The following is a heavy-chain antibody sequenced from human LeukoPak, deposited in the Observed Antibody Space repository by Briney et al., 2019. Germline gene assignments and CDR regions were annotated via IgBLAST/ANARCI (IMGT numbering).Heavy chain of an antibody. J-gene: IGHJ4*02. D-gene: IGHD3-9*01. CDR3: ARGYDILTGQKLLDY. Sequence: PGGSLRLSCAASGFTFSTYSMNWVRQAPGKGLEWVSSITSSSSYIYYADSVKGRFTISRDNAKNSLYLQMSSLRDEDTAVYYCARGYDILTGQKLLDYWGQGTLVTVSS. CDR2: ITSSSSYI. V-gene: IGHV3-21*01. CDR1: GFTFSTYS.